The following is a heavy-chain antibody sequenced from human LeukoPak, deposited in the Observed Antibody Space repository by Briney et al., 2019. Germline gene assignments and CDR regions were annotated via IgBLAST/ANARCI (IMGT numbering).Heavy chain of an antibody. CDR3: ARVPVSGPGPLFDN. J-gene: IGHJ4*03. D-gene: IGHD4-11*01. V-gene: IGHV1-18*01. CDR2: ISAYNVNT. Sequence: ASVTVSYKASGYTFTSYGISWVRQAPGQGLEWMGWISAYNVNTNDAQKLQGGVTMTTDTSTTTAYMELRSLRSDDTAVYYCARVPVSGPGPLFDNWGHGTLVTVSS. CDR1: GYTFTSYG.